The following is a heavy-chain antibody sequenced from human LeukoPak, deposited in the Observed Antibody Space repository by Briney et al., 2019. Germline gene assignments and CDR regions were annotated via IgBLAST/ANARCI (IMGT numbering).Heavy chain of an antibody. V-gene: IGHV4-39*07. CDR1: GGSISSSNHY. CDR3: ARDPDVVVVAATTPDAFDI. J-gene: IGHJ3*02. D-gene: IGHD2-15*01. CDR2: IYYSGRT. Sequence: PSETLFLTCTVSGGSISSSNHYWGWIRQPPGKGLECIGSIYYSGRTYYNPSLKSRVTISLDTSKNQFSLKLSSVTAADTAVYYCARDPDVVVVAATTPDAFDIWGQGTMVTVSS.